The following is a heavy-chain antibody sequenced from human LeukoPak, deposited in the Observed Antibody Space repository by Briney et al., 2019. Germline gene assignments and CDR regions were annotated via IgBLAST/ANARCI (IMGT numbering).Heavy chain of an antibody. Sequence: PSETLSLTCAVYGGAFSGYYWSWIRQPPGKGLEWIGEINHSGSTNYNPSLKSRVTISVDTSKNQFSLKLSSVTAADTAVYYCARAIVVVTAPPYYFDYWGQGTLVTVSS. J-gene: IGHJ4*02. V-gene: IGHV4-34*01. CDR2: INHSGST. D-gene: IGHD2-21*02. CDR1: GGAFSGYY. CDR3: ARAIVVVTAPPYYFDY.